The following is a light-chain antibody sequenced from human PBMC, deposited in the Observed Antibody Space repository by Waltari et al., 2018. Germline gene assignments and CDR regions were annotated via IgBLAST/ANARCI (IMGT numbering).Light chain of an antibody. CDR1: QCVLFSLNNKNY. V-gene: IGKV4-1*01. Sequence: DIVMTQSPDSLAVSLGERATINCKSSQCVLFSLNNKNYLAWYQQKPGQPPKLLIYWASTRESGVPDRFSGSESGTDFNLTISSLQAEDVAVYYCQQYYTTPWTFGQGTKVEIK. J-gene: IGKJ1*01. CDR3: QQYYTTPWT. CDR2: WAS.